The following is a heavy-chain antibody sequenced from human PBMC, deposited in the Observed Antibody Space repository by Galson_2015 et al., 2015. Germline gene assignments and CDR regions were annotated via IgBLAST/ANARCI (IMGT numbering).Heavy chain of an antibody. CDR1: GFTFSSYA. D-gene: IGHD3-22*01. J-gene: IGHJ3*02. Sequence: SLRLSCAASGFTFSSYAMSWVRQAPGKGLEWVSAISGSGGSTYYADSVKGRFTISRDNSKNTLYLQMNSLRAEDTAVYYCAKVEGHYYDSSGNDDAFDIWGQGTMVTVSS. CDR2: ISGSGGST. CDR3: AKVEGHYYDSSGNDDAFDI. V-gene: IGHV3-23*01.